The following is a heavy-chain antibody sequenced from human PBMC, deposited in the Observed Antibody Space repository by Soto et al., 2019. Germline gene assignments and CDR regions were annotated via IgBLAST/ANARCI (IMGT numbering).Heavy chain of an antibody. J-gene: IGHJ1*01. Sequence: ESGGGVVQPGRSLRLSCAASGFTFSSYGMHWVRQAPGKGLEWVAVISYDGSNKYYADSVKGRFTISRDNSKNTLYLQMNSLRAEDTAVYYCAKDQGFYSGSCPHWGQGTLVTVSS. D-gene: IGHD1-26*01. V-gene: IGHV3-30*18. CDR1: GFTFSSYG. CDR3: AKDQGFYSGSCPH. CDR2: ISYDGSNK.